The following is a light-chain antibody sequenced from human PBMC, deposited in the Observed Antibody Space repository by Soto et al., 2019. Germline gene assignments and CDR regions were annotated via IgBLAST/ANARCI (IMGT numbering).Light chain of an antibody. CDR3: AAWDDSLNGLYV. V-gene: IGLV1-44*01. CDR1: SSNIGSNT. J-gene: IGLJ1*01. Sequence: QSALTQPPSASGTPGQRVTISCSGSSSNIGSNTVSWYQQLPGTAPKLLMYSDNQRPSGVPDRFSGSKSGTSASLAISGLQSEDEADYYCAAWDDSLNGLYVFGTGTKLTVL. CDR2: SDN.